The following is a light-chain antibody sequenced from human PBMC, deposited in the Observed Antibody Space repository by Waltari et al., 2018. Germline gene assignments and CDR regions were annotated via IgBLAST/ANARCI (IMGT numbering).Light chain of an antibody. CDR1: KVGGPP. Sequence: SYEVIQPPSVSVSPGQTATIPCSGDKVGGPPTSWYQQRPGQSPVLFIYQSSRRSSGLPERFSGSHSGNTATLNISGTQTVDEADYYCQAWDRDGAVFGDGTKLTVL. CDR2: QSS. V-gene: IGLV3-1*01. CDR3: QAWDRDGAV. J-gene: IGLJ2*01.